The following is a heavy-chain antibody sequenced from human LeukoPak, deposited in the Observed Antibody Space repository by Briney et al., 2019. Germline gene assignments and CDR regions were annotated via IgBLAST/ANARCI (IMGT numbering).Heavy chain of an antibody. Sequence: PSETLSLTCSVSGAFITSSPYFWGWIRQTPGKGLEWVGSIFYSGTTYYNPSLTSRVTISEDSSKNQFSLRLHSLTAADTAVYYCARGRRFRLYYMDVWGKGTTVTVSS. CDR2: IFYSGTT. J-gene: IGHJ6*03. V-gene: IGHV4-39*07. CDR1: GAFITSSPYF. D-gene: IGHD3-3*01. CDR3: ARGRRFRLYYMDV.